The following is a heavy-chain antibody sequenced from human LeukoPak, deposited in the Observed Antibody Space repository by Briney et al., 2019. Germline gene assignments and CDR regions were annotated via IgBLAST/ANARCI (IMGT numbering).Heavy chain of an antibody. J-gene: IGHJ4*02. Sequence: ASVKVSCTASGGTFSSYAISWVRQAPGQGLEWMGGIIPIFGTANYAQKFQGRVTITADESTSTAYMELSSLRSEDTAVYYCAKDRRIAVAVAFDYWGQGTLVTVSS. CDR1: GGTFSSYA. V-gene: IGHV1-69*01. D-gene: IGHD6-19*01. CDR3: AKDRRIAVAVAFDY. CDR2: IIPIFGTA.